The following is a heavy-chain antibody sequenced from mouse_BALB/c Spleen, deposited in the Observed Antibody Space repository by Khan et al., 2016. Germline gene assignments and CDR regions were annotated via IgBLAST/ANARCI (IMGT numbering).Heavy chain of an antibody. Sequence: VRLQQPGAELVKPGASVKLSCTASGFNIKDTYMHWVKQRPEQGLEWIGRIDPANGNTKHDPKFQGKATITADTSSKTANLQLSSLTSEVTAVYYCARSPYDYDVGFAYWGQGTLVTVSA. D-gene: IGHD2-4*01. CDR3: ARSPYDYDVGFAY. J-gene: IGHJ3*01. V-gene: IGHV14-3*02. CDR2: IDPANGNT. CDR1: GFNIKDTY.